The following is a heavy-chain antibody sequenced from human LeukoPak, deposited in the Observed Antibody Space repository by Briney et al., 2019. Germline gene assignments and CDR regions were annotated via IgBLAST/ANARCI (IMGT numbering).Heavy chain of an antibody. Sequence: PSETLSLTCAVYGGSFSGYYWSWIRQPPGKGLEWIGEINHSGSTNYNPSLKSRVTISVDTSKNQFSLKLSSVTAADTAVYYCARQFGLEMAPWYFDYWGQGTLVTVSS. J-gene: IGHJ4*02. CDR2: INHSGST. CDR1: GGSFSGYY. V-gene: IGHV4-34*01. CDR3: ARQFGLEMAPWYFDY. D-gene: IGHD5-24*01.